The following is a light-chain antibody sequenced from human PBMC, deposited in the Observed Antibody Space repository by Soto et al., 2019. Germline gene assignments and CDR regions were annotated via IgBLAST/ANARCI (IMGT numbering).Light chain of an antibody. CDR3: QSYDSSLSGVV. CDR1: SSNIGAGYD. J-gene: IGLJ2*01. V-gene: IGLV1-40*01. Sequence: QSVLTQPPSVSGAPGQRVTISCTGSSSNIGAGYDVHWYQQLPGTAPKLLIYGNSNRSSGVPDQFSGSKSGTSASLVITGLQAEDEADYYCQSYDSSLSGVVFGGGTKLTVL. CDR2: GNS.